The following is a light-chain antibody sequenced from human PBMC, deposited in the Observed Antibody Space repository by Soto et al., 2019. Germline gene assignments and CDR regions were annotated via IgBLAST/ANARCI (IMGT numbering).Light chain of an antibody. Sequence: DIQMTQSPSSLSASVGDSVTITCRASQTVHNFLNWYQQRPGKAPELLIYSASTLQSGVPSRFSGRGSGTDFTLTITSLQPEDFATFYCQQTYSAPRTFGPGTKVDLK. CDR3: QQTYSAPRT. CDR1: QTVHNF. J-gene: IGKJ3*01. V-gene: IGKV1-39*01. CDR2: SAS.